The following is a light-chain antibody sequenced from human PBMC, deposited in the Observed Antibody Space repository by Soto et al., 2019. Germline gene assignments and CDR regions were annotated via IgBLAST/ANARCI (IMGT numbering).Light chain of an antibody. CDR1: ISDVGGYNY. Sequence: ASTRSCSVSGSAGRLIIISCTGTISDVGGYNYVSWYQQHPGKVPKLMIYEVSIWPSGVSNRFSGSKYGNTASLTISGLQAEAEADYYCSSYTRSSTKGLGTGPKVTV. J-gene: IGLJ1*01. CDR3: SSYTRSSTKG. V-gene: IGLV2-14*01. CDR2: EVS.